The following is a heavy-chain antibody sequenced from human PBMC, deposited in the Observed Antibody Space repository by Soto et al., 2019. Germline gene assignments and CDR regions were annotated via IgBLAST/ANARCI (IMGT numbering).Heavy chain of an antibody. CDR1: GFTFIIYS. Sequence: PWWSXRLSWSSSGFTFIIYSISWVRHAPGKGLEWVSAISGSGGSTYYADSVKGRFTISRYNSKNTLYLQMNSLRAEDKAVYYCAKDIGWEKGYFEYWGQGTLVTVS. D-gene: IGHD1-26*01. CDR3: AKDIGWEKGYFEY. J-gene: IGHJ4*02. CDR2: ISGSGGST. V-gene: IGHV3-23*01.